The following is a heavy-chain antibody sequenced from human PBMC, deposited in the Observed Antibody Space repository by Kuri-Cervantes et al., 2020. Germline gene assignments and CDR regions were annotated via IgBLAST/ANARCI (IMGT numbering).Heavy chain of an antibody. V-gene: IGHV3-23*01. Sequence: GESLKISCAASGFTFSSYAMSWVRQAPGKGLEWVSAISGSGGSTYYADSVKGRFTISRDNSNNTLYLQMNSLRAEDTAVYYCARTFYYYDSSGYYYWGQGTLVTVSS. CDR1: GFTFSSYA. D-gene: IGHD3-22*01. CDR2: ISGSGGST. CDR3: ARTFYYYDSSGYYY. J-gene: IGHJ4*02.